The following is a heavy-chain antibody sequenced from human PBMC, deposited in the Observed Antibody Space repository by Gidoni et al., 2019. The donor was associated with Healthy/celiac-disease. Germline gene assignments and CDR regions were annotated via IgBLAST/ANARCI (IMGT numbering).Heavy chain of an antibody. V-gene: IGHV3-21*01. CDR3: ARYNSYYYDSSGYFFGWYFDL. Sequence: EVQLVESGGGLVKPGGSLRLSCAASGFTFSRSSMNWVRQVPGKGLEGVSSISSSSSYIDYADSVKGRFTISRDNAKNSLYLQMNSLRAEDTAVYYCARYNSYYYDSSGYFFGWYFDLWGRGTLVTVSS. CDR2: ISSSSSYI. D-gene: IGHD3-22*01. CDR1: GFTFSRSS. J-gene: IGHJ2*01.